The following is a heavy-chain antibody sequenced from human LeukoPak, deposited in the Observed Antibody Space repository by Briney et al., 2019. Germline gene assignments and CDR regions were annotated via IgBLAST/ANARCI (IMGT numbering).Heavy chain of an antibody. Sequence: ASVKVSCKASGYTFTSYGISWVRQAPGQGLEWMGWISAYNGNTNYAQKLQGRVTMTTDTSTSTAYMELRSLRSDDTAVYYCATGNGGIGSSFFDYWGQGTLVTVSS. V-gene: IGHV1-18*01. CDR1: GYTFTSYG. CDR2: ISAYNGNT. J-gene: IGHJ4*02. D-gene: IGHD6-13*01. CDR3: ATGNGGIGSSFFDY.